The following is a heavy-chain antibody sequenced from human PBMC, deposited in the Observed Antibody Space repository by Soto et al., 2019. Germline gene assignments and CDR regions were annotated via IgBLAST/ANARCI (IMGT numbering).Heavy chain of an antibody. J-gene: IGHJ4*02. V-gene: IGHV4-30-2*01. D-gene: IGHD3-22*01. CDR1: GGSISSGGYS. Sequence: PSETLSLTCTVSGGSISSGGYSWNWIRQPPGKGLEWIGNIYQSGTTDYNPSLKSRVTISVDSSKNQFSLKLSSVTAAATAVYYCARDNRSGYYFDYWGQGTLVTVS. CDR2: IYQSGTT. CDR3: ARDNRSGYYFDY.